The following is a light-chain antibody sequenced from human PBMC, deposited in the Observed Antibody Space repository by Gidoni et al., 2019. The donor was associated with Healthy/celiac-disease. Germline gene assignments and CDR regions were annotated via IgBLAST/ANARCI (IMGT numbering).Light chain of an antibody. V-gene: IGKV1-6*01. CDR2: AAS. J-gene: IGKJ1*01. CDR1: QGIRND. Sequence: AIQMTQSPSALSASVGDRVTITCRASQGIRNDLGWYQQKPGKAPKLLIYAASSLQSGVPSRFSGSGSGTDFTLTISSLQPEDFATYYCLQDYNYPWTFGQXTKVEIK. CDR3: LQDYNYPWT.